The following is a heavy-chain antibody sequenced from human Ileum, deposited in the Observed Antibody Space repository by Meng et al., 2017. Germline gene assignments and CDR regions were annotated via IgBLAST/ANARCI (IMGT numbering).Heavy chain of an antibody. D-gene: IGHD2-2*01. CDR1: GGSINSGDFS. CDR2: IYYSGNT. J-gene: IGHJ5*02. CDR3: ARVGSRTATSCHVFDP. Sequence: QVQLQESGPGLVRPSQTLSLTCTVSGGSINSGDFSWSWVRQPPGKGLEWIGFIYYSGNTYYNPSLKSRLTMSVDTSNNQFSLRMSSVTAADTAVYYCARVGSRTATSCHVFDPWGQGTLVTVSS. V-gene: IGHV4-30-4*01.